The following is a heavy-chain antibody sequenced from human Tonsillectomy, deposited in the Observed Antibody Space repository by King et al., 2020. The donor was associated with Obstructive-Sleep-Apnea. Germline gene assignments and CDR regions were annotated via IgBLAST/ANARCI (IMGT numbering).Heavy chain of an antibody. CDR3: AKVRRDRTTVTTWYFDL. Sequence: VPLVQSGGGLVQPGRSLRLSCAASGFTFDDYAMHWVRQAPGKGLEWVSGISWNSGSIGYADSVKGRFSISRDNAKNSLYLQMNSLRAEDTALYYCAKVRRDRTTVTTWYFDLWGRGTLVTVSS. CDR1: GFTFDDYA. D-gene: IGHD4-17*01. J-gene: IGHJ2*01. V-gene: IGHV3-9*01. CDR2: ISWNSGSI.